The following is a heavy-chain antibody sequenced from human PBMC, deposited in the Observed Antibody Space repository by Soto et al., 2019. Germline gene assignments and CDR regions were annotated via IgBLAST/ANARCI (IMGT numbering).Heavy chain of an antibody. CDR2: IYWDDDK. Sequence: QITLKESGPTLVKPTQTLTLTCTFSGFSLSTSGVGVGWIRQPPGKALEWLALIYWDDDKRYSPSLKSRLTIPKDTSKNQVVLTMTNMDPVDTATYYCAHTPRIAVAGDYYYYGMDVWGQGTTVTVSS. V-gene: IGHV2-5*02. J-gene: IGHJ6*02. CDR3: AHTPRIAVAGDYYYYGMDV. CDR1: GFSLSTSGVG. D-gene: IGHD6-19*01.